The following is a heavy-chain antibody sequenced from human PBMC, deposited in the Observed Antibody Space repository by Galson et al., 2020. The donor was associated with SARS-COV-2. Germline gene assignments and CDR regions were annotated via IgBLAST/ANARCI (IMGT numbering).Heavy chain of an antibody. CDR3: ARPLPYYDSSGFYY. Sequence: ASVKVSCKAAGYTFSGYYLHWVRQAPGQGLEWMGWINPNSGGTNYAQKFQGRVTMTRDTSISTAYMELSSLRSDDTAVYYCARPLPYYDSSGFYYWRQGTLVTVSS. D-gene: IGHD3-22*01. V-gene: IGHV1-2*02. CDR1: GYTFSGYY. J-gene: IGHJ4*02. CDR2: INPNSGGT.